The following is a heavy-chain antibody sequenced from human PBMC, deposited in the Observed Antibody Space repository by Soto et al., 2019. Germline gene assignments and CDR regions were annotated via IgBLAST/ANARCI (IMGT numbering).Heavy chain of an antibody. CDR2: ISAYNGNT. CDR3: ASVWLAGTSQFGY. V-gene: IGHV1-18*01. J-gene: IGHJ4*02. D-gene: IGHD1-7*01. CDR1: GYTFTSYG. Sequence: QVQLVQSGAEVKKPGASVKVSFKASGYTFTSYGISWVRQAPGQGLELMGWISAYNGNTNDAQKLQGRVTMTTDTSTSTAYMGLRSLRSDGTAVYYCASVWLAGTSQFGYWGQGTLVTVSS.